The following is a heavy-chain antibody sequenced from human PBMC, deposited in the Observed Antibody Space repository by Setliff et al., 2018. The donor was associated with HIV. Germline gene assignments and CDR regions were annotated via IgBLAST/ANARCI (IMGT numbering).Heavy chain of an antibody. CDR3: AREERVADRPDLDAFDI. V-gene: IGHV4-34*01. Sequence: SETLSLTCAVYGGSFNGYYWSWIRQPPGKGLEWIGEINHSGSTNYNPSLKSRVTMSVDKSKNQFSLRLSSVTAADTAVYYCAREERVADRPDLDAFDIWGQGTMVTVSS. D-gene: IGHD6-19*01. J-gene: IGHJ3*02. CDR1: GGSFNGYY. CDR2: INHSGST.